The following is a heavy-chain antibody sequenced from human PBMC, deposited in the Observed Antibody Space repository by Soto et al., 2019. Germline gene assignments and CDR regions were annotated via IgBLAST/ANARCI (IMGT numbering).Heavy chain of an antibody. V-gene: IGHV3-30*09. J-gene: IGHJ4*02. CDR2: ISTDGSHT. CDR1: GFTFSDYA. D-gene: IGHD3-16*01. Sequence: QVQLVESGGGVVQPGRSLRLSCAASGFTFSDYAMNWVRQAPGKGLEWVAVISTDGSHTYYADSVKGRFAISRDSSKKRMNLKMTSLKPEDTAVYYCGRPLSGTLTNHTFDYWGQGTLVTVSS. CDR3: GRPLSGTLTNHTFDY.